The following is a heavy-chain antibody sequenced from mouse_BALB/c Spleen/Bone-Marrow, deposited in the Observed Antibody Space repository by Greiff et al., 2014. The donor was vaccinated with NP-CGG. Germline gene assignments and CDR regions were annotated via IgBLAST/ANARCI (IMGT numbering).Heavy chain of an antibody. J-gene: IGHJ3*01. CDR3: ARNYPFAY. CDR2: IDPAKGNT. V-gene: IGHV14-3*02. D-gene: IGHD2-1*01. CDR1: GSNIKDSY. Sequence: VQLQQPGAELVKPGASVKLSCTASGSNIKDSYLHWGKQRPEQGLDWIGRIDPAKGNTNYDPKFQGKATITADTSSNTAYLQLSSLTSEDTAVYFCARNYPFAYWGQGTLVTVSA.